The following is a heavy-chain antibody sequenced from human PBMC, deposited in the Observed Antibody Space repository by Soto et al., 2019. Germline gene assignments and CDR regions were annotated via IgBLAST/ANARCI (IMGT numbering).Heavy chain of an antibody. CDR1: GGSISSYY. CDR2: IYTSGST. D-gene: IGHD6-19*01. CDR3: ARDYSPGIAVAGTIFDY. Sequence: TLSLTCTVSGGSISSYYWSWIRQPAGKGLEWIGRIYTSGSTNYNPSLKSRVTMSVDTSKNQFSLKLSSVTAADTAVYYCARDYSPGIAVAGTIFDYWGQGTLVTVSS. V-gene: IGHV4-4*07. J-gene: IGHJ4*02.